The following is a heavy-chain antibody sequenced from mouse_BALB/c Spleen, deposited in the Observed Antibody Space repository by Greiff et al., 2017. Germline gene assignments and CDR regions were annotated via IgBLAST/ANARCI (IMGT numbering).Heavy chain of an antibody. Sequence: VQVVESGPGLVAPSQSLSITCTVSGFSLTDYGVSWIRQPPGKGLEWLGVIWGGGSTYYNSALKSRLSISKDNSKSQVFLKMNSLQTDDTAMYYCAKHVYYGSSREGFDYWGQGTTLTVSS. V-gene: IGHV2-6-5*01. CDR1: GFSLTDYG. CDR3: AKHVYYGSSREGFDY. J-gene: IGHJ2*01. CDR2: IWGGGST. D-gene: IGHD1-1*01.